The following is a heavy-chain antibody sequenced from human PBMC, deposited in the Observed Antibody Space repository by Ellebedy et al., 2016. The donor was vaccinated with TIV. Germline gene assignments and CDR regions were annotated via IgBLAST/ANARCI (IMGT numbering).Heavy chain of an antibody. J-gene: IGHJ4*02. Sequence: PGGSLRLSCAASGFAFSSYVMHWVRQAPGKGLEWVTLISYDGSNKYYADSVKGRFTISRDNSKLTVYLQMTSLRAEDTAMYYCAKSGDNYYGSGSYYRATRPGAFDYWGQGTLVTVSS. CDR2: ISYDGSNK. CDR1: GFAFSSYV. CDR3: AKSGDNYYGSGSYYRATRPGAFDY. D-gene: IGHD3-10*01. V-gene: IGHV3-30-3*01.